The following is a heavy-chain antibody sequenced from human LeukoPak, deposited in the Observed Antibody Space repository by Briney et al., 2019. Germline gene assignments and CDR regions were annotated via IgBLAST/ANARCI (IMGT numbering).Heavy chain of an antibody. D-gene: IGHD3-16*02. CDR3: ARGGYRSYYYVDV. CDR1: GGSISTYF. Sequence: SETLSLTCSVSGGSISTYFWTWIRQAPGKGLDWIGYMYYTGSSNYNPSLQSRVAISIDTSKNEFSLKLTSVTPADTAVHYCARGGYRSYYYVDVWGKGTTVIVSS. J-gene: IGHJ6*03. CDR2: MYYTGSS. V-gene: IGHV4-59*01.